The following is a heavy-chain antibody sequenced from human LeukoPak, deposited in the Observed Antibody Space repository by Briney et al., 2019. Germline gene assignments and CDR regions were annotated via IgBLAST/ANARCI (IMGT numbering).Heavy chain of an antibody. J-gene: IGHJ4*02. V-gene: IGHV4-31*03. CDR1: GGSINSGGYY. Sequence: SESLSLTCTVSGGSINSGGYYWSWLRQHPGKGMEWIGYIYYSGSTYYNPSLKSRITISIDTSKNQFSLKLSSVTAADTAVYYCARGGVSDSWGQGTLVTVSS. D-gene: IGHD2-8*01. CDR3: ARGGVSDS. CDR2: IYYSGST.